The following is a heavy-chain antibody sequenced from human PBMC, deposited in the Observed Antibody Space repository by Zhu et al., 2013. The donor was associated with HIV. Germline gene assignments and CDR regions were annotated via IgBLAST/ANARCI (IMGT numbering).Heavy chain of an antibody. V-gene: IGHV1-2*02. J-gene: IGHJ4*02. D-gene: IGHD3-10*01. CDR2: INPNSGGT. Sequence: QVQLVQSGAEVKKPGASVKVSCKASGYTFTGYYMHWVRQAPGQGLEWMGWINPNSGGTNYAQKFQGRVTMTRDTSISTAYMEVSRLRSDDTAVYFCARDHQSSILRGVKFDYWGQGTLVTVSS. CDR1: GYTFTGYY. CDR3: ARDHQSSILRGVKFDY.